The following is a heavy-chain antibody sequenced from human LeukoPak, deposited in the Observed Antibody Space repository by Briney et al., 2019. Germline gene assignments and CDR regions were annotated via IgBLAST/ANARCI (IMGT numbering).Heavy chain of an antibody. V-gene: IGHV5-51*01. Sequence: GESLKISCKGSGYSFTSYWIGWVRQMPGKGLEWMGIIYPGDSDTRYSPSFQGQVTISADKSISTAYLQWSSQKASDTAMYYCARSEELSLYYFDYWGQGTLVTVSS. CDR1: GYSFTSYW. CDR3: ARSEELSLYYFDY. J-gene: IGHJ4*02. CDR2: IYPGDSDT. D-gene: IGHD3-16*02.